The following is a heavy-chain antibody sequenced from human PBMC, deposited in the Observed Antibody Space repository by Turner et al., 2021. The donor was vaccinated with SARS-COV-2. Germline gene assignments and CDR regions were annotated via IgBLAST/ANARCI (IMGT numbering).Heavy chain of an antibody. D-gene: IGHD1-26*01. CDR2: IYSSGSAT. J-gene: IGHJ4*02. CDR3: ARHSPELRGDYFDY. CDR1: GGSISGGDCY. Sequence: QVQLRESGPGLVKPSQTLSLTCTVSGGSISGGDCYWSWVRQPPGKGLEWIGYIYSSGSATYYNPSLRSRVTISKDTSENQFSLRLSSVTAADTAVYYCARHSPELRGDYFDYWGQGTLVTVSS. V-gene: IGHV4-30-4*01.